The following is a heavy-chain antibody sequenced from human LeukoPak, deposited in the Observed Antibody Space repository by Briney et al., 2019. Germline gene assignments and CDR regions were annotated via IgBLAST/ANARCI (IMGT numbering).Heavy chain of an antibody. CDR1: GGSVSRDY. Sequence: SSETLSLTCTVSGGSVSRDYWSWIRQPPGKGLEWIGYIYYGGSTNYNPSLKSRVTISVDTSKNQFSLKLSSVTAADTAVYYCARVTYGSGSYHWGQGTLVTVSS. CDR2: IYYGGST. CDR3: ARVTYGSGSYH. V-gene: IGHV4-59*02. J-gene: IGHJ4*02. D-gene: IGHD3-10*01.